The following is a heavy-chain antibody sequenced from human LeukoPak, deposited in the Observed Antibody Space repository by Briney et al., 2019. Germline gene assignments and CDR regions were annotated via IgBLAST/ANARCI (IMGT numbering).Heavy chain of an antibody. V-gene: IGHV1-2*02. CDR2: VNPNSGDT. CDR3: ARASGSYWWFDS. J-gene: IGHJ5*01. Sequence: ASVKVSCKTSGYTFTGYYLHWVRQAPGQGLEWMGCVNPNSGDTNYAQKFQGSVTMTRDTSISTVYMELSRLRSDDTAVYYCARASGSYWWFDSWGQGTLVTVSS. CDR1: GYTFTGYY. D-gene: IGHD1-26*01.